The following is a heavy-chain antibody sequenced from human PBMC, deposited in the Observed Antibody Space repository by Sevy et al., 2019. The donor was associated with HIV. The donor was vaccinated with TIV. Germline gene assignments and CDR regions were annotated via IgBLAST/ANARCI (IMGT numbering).Heavy chain of an antibody. D-gene: IGHD3-10*01. Sequence: ASVKVSCKASGYTFTSYGISWVQQAPGQGLEWMGWISAYNGNTNYAQKLQGRVTMTTDTSTSTAYMELRSLRSDDTAVYYCARDLRATGAFDIWGQGTMVTVSS. J-gene: IGHJ3*02. V-gene: IGHV1-18*01. CDR1: GYTFTSYG. CDR3: ARDLRATGAFDI. CDR2: ISAYNGNT.